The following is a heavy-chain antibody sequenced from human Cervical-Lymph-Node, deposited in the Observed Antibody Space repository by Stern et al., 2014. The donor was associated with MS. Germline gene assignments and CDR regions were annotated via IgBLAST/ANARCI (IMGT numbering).Heavy chain of an antibody. J-gene: IGHJ6*02. CDR2: LIPIFGTT. Sequence: VQLVESGAEVKKPGSSVKVSCKTSGDTFRNYALSWVRQAPGQGLERLGGLIPIFGTTNYAQEFQGRVTLTADTSTTTAYMELSSLRYGDTAVYFCARPWGIVATTGTHYYYYGMDVWGQGTTVTVAS. V-gene: IGHV1-69*06. CDR3: ARPWGIVATTGTHYYYYGMDV. CDR1: GDTFRNYA. D-gene: IGHD5-12*01.